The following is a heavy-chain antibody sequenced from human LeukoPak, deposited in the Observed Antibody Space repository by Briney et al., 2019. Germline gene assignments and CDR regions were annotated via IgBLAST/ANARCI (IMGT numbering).Heavy chain of an antibody. J-gene: IGHJ4*02. Sequence: ASVKVSCKASGGTFSSYAISRVRQAPGQGLEWMGGIIPIFGTANYAQKFQGRVTITADESTSTAYMELSSLRSEDTAVYYCARDGDRVVPAAPTRDFDYWGQGTLVTVSS. D-gene: IGHD2-2*01. CDR1: GGTFSSYA. CDR2: IIPIFGTA. V-gene: IGHV1-69*13. CDR3: ARDGDRVVPAAPTRDFDY.